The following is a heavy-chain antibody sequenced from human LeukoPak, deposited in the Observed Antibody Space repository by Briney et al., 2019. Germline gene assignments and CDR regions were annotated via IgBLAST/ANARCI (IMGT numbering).Heavy chain of an antibody. CDR1: GYSISSGYY. D-gene: IGHD6-13*01. V-gene: IGHV4-38-2*01. J-gene: IGHJ4*02. CDR2: LYYSGIF. Sequence: SETLSLTCAVSGYSISSGYYWGWIRQPPGKGLEWIGSLYYSGIFYYNPSLKSRVTITLDTSKNQFSLTLSSVTAADTAVYYCARLISSSVYFDYWGQGALVTVSS. CDR3: ARLISSSVYFDY.